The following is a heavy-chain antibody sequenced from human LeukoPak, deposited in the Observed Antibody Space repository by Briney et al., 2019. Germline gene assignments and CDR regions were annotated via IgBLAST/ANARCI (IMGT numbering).Heavy chain of an antibody. J-gene: IGHJ4*02. V-gene: IGHV4-59*01. CDR2: IYYSGST. Sequence: SETLSLTCTVSGGSISSYYWSWIRQPPGKGLEWIGYIYYSGSTNYNPSLKSRVAISVDTSKNQFSLKLSSVTAADTAVYYCARGRYGDYAFDYWGQGTLVTVSS. D-gene: IGHD4-17*01. CDR1: GGSISSYY. CDR3: ARGRYGDYAFDY.